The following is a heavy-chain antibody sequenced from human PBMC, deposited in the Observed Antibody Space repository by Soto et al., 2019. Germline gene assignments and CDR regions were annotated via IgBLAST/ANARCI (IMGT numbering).Heavy chain of an antibody. D-gene: IGHD3-22*01. CDR3: ARDQGTGNYYDSSGPRYYFDY. CDR1: GFTFSSYA. CDR2: ISYDGSNK. V-gene: IGHV3-30-3*01. J-gene: IGHJ4*02. Sequence: PGVSLRLSCAASGFTFSSYAMHWVRQAPGKGLEWVAVISYDGSNKYYADSVKGRFTISRDNSKNTLYLQMNSLRAEDTAVYYCARDQGTGNYYDSSGPRYYFDYWGQGTLVTVSS.